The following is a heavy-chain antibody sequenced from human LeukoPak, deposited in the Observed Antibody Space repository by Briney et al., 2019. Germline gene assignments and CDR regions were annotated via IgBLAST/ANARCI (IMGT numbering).Heavy chain of an antibody. CDR3: ARLDWGSGGSASFDY. Sequence: SETLSLTCTVSGGSISSSSYYWRWIRQPPGKGLEWIGSIYYSGSTYYNPSLKSRVTISVDTSKNQFSLKLSSVTAADTAVYYCARLDWGSGGSASFDYWGQGTLVTVSS. J-gene: IGHJ4*02. CDR1: GGSISSSSYY. D-gene: IGHD7-27*01. V-gene: IGHV4-39*01. CDR2: IYYSGST.